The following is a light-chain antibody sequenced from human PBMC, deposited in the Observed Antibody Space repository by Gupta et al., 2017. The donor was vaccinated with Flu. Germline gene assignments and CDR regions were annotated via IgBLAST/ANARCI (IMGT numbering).Light chain of an antibody. V-gene: IGLV1-44*01. Sequence: QSVLAQPPSASETPGQRVTISCSGSSSNIGSNPANWYQQVPGTAPKLLIYGNSQRPSGVPDRFSGSKSGTSASLAISGLQSEDEADYYCAAWDDSLNGHYVFGTGTKVTVL. CDR1: SSNIGSNP. J-gene: IGLJ1*01. CDR2: GNS. CDR3: AAWDDSLNGHYV.